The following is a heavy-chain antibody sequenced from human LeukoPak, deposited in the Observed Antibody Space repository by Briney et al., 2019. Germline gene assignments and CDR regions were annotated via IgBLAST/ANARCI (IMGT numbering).Heavy chain of an antibody. J-gene: IGHJ4*02. CDR3: AKGIQWELPLEY. CDR1: GFTFSSYG. V-gene: IGHV3-30*18. Sequence: GGSLRLSCAASGFTFSSYGMHWVRQAPGKGLEWVAVISYDGSNKYYADSVKGRFTISRDNSKNTLYLQMNSLRAEDTAVYYCAKGIQWELPLEYWGQGTLVTVSS. D-gene: IGHD1-26*01. CDR2: ISYDGSNK.